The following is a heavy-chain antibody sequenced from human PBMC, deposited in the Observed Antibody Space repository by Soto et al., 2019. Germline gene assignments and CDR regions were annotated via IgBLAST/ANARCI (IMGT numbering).Heavy chain of an antibody. J-gene: IGHJ3*02. CDR3: ARDFGFDDI. Sequence: GGSLRLSCPASGFTFTNYGMNWVRQAPGKGLEWVSYIGIGSSTKYYADSVKGRFTISRDNAKNSLYLQMNNLRAEDTALYYCARDFGFDDIWGQGTLVTVSS. CDR1: GFTFTNYG. V-gene: IGHV3-48*04. CDR2: IGIGSSTK. D-gene: IGHD3-3*01.